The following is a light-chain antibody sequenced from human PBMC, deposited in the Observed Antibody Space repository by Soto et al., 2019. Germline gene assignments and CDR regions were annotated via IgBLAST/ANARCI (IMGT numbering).Light chain of an antibody. CDR1: QSVLYSSNNKNY. Sequence: DIVMTQSPDSLAVSLGERVTINCKSSQSVLYSSNNKNYLAWYQQKPGQPPKLLIYWASTRESGAPDRFSGSGSGTDFTLTISSLQAEDVAVYYCQQYYSTPQTFGQGTKVEIK. CDR2: WAS. CDR3: QQYYSTPQT. V-gene: IGKV4-1*01. J-gene: IGKJ1*01.